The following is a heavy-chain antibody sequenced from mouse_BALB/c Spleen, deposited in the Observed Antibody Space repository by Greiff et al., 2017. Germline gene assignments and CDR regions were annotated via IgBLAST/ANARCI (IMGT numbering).Heavy chain of an antibody. V-gene: IGHV5-17*02. Sequence: EVKVVESGGGLVQPGGSRKLSCAASGFTFSSFGMHWVRQAPEKGLEWVAYISSGSSTIYYADTVKGRFTISRDNPKNTLFLQMTSLRSEDTAMYYCARSYGSRGFAYWGQGTLVTVSA. CDR3: ARSYGSRGFAY. D-gene: IGHD1-1*01. J-gene: IGHJ3*01. CDR1: GFTFSSFG. CDR2: ISSGSSTI.